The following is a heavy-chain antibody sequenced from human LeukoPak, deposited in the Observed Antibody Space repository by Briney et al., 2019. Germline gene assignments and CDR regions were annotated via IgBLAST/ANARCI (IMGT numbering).Heavy chain of an antibody. D-gene: IGHD5-18*01. CDR1: GASVSSGDYY. CDR3: ARVADTAMNYFDY. Sequence: SETLSLTCTVSGASVSSGDYYWSWIRQPPGKGLEWIGDVYYSGSTYYNTSLKSRLTISVDTSKNQFPLKLSSVTAADTAVYYCARVADTAMNYFDYWGQGTLVTVSS. CDR2: VYYSGST. V-gene: IGHV4-30-4*08. J-gene: IGHJ4*02.